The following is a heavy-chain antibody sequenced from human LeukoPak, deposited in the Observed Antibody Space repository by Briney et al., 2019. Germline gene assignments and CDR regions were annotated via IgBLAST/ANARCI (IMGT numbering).Heavy chain of an antibody. CDR2: ISESGGST. CDR1: RFPFSTFA. J-gene: IGHJ4*02. Sequence: GGSLSLSCAASRFPFSTFALNWVGRPQGKGLEWVSGISESGGSTYYADSVKGRFTSSRDNSKNTLYLQMNNLRAEDTAAYYCAKGSFWGQGTLVTVSS. V-gene: IGHV3-23*01. CDR3: AKGSF. D-gene: IGHD3-10*01.